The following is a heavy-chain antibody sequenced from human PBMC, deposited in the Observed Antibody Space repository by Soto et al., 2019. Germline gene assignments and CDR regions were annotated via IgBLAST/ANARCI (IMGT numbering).Heavy chain of an antibody. CDR2: ISYGSTYK. V-gene: IGHV3-30*09. Sequence: QVQLVESGGGVVQPGRSLTVSCAASGFNFNTYTIHWVRQAPGKGLEWVAVISYGSTYKYYADSVKGRFALSRDDSKKTVSLQMNRLTVGDTAVDYCARARSSGWHYLDLWGQGTLVTVSS. CDR1: GFNFNTYT. CDR3: ARARSSGWHYLDL. J-gene: IGHJ4*02. D-gene: IGHD6-19*01.